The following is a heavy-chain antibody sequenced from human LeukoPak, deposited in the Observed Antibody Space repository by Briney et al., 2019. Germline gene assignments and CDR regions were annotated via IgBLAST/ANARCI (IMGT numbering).Heavy chain of an antibody. CDR1: GFTFSNYA. D-gene: IGHD1-26*01. CDR2: ISGSGGST. V-gene: IGHV3-23*01. Sequence: GGSLRLSCAASGFTFSNYAMSWVRQAPGKGLEWVSTISGSGGSTYYADSVKGRFTISRDNSKNSLYLQMNSLRAEDTAVYYCARLGLVGAVSVDDAFDIWGQGTMVTVSS. J-gene: IGHJ3*02. CDR3: ARLGLVGAVSVDDAFDI.